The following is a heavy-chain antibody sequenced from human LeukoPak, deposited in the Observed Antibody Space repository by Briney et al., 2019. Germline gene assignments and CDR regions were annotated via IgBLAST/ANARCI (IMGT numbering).Heavy chain of an antibody. J-gene: IGHJ5*02. CDR3: ARGGLSSRAPTYNWFDP. CDR2: ICYSGST. CDR1: GGSFSDYY. Sequence: KPSETLSLTCAVYGGSFSDYYWSWIRQPPGKGLEWIGYICYSGSTNYNPSLKSRVTISVDTSKNQFSLKLSSVTAADTAVYYCARGGLSSRAPTYNWFDPWGQGTLVTVSS. V-gene: IGHV4-59*01. D-gene: IGHD6-13*01.